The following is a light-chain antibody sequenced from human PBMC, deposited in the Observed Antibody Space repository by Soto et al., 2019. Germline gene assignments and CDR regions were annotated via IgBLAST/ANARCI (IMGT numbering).Light chain of an antibody. CDR2: NTT. J-gene: IGLJ1*01. CDR1: SGSVSTSYY. Sequence: QTVVTQEPSFSVSPGGTVILTCGLTSGSVSTSYYPSWYQQSPGLAPRTLIYNTTTRSSGVPDRFSGSKSGTSASLAITGLQAEDEADYYCQSYDSSLLYVFGTGTKLTVL. V-gene: IGLV8-61*01. CDR3: QSYDSSLLYV.